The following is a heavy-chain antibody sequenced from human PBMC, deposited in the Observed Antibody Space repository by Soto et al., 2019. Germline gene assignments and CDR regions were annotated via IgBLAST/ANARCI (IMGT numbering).Heavy chain of an antibody. CDR3: ASGRGGSGLGVDAFDI. D-gene: IGHD2-15*01. Sequence: GASVKVSCKASGGTFSSYAISWVRQAPGQGLEWMGGIIPIFGTANYAQKFQGRVTITADKSTSTAYMELSSLRSEDTAVYYCASGRGGSGLGVDAFDIWGQGTMVTVSS. CDR2: IIPIFGTA. CDR1: GGTFSSYA. V-gene: IGHV1-69*06. J-gene: IGHJ3*02.